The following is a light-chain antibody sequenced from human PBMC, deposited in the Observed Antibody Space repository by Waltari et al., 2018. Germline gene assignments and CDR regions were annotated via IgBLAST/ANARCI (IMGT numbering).Light chain of an antibody. CDR2: DKN. Sequence: SSELTHDPAVSVAMGQTVRITCQGDSLRSYYASWYQQRPGQAPILVMYDKNNRPSGVPDRFSGSSSDNTASLTITGAQAEDEAAYYCHSRDASGVGGSFGGGTKLTVL. CDR1: SLRSYY. CDR3: HSRDASGVGGS. J-gene: IGLJ2*01. V-gene: IGLV3-19*01.